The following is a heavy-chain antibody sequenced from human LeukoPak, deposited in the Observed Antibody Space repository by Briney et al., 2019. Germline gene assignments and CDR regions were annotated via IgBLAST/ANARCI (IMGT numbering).Heavy chain of an antibody. CDR1: GGSFSGYY. J-gene: IGHJ4*02. CDR2: INHSGST. CDR3: AREQDCSGGSCYRYFDY. D-gene: IGHD2-15*01. V-gene: IGHV4-34*01. Sequence: SETLSLTCAVYGGSFSGYYWSWIRQPPGKGLEWIGEINHSGSTNYNPSLKSRVTISVDTSKNQFSLKLSFVTAADTAVYYCAREQDCSGGSCYRYFDYWGQGTLVTVSS.